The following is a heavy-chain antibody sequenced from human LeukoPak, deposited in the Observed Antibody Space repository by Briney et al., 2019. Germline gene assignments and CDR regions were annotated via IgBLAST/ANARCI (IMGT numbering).Heavy chain of an antibody. Sequence: PGESLRLSCAASGFTFSNFEMNWVRQPAGEGREWVSYINTGGNTLYYADSVRRRFSISRDNAKNSLYLQMNNLRAEDTAVYYCARDRDCSGSSCYQPDYFDYWGQGTLVAVSS. CDR2: INTGGNTL. D-gene: IGHD2-2*01. J-gene: IGHJ4*02. V-gene: IGHV3-48*03. CDR3: ARDRDCSGSSCYQPDYFDY. CDR1: GFTFSNFE.